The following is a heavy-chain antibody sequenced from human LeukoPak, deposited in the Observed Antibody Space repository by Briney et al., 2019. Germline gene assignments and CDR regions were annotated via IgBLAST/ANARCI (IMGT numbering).Heavy chain of an antibody. Sequence: GRSLRLSCAASGFNFDDYAMHWVRQAPGKGLEWVSGISWNSGSIGYADSVKGRFTISRDNAKNSLYLQMNSLRAEDTAVYYCARDGLERGRFDYWGQGTLVTVFS. D-gene: IGHD1-1*01. V-gene: IGHV3-9*01. J-gene: IGHJ4*02. CDR3: ARDGLERGRFDY. CDR1: GFNFDDYA. CDR2: ISWNSGSI.